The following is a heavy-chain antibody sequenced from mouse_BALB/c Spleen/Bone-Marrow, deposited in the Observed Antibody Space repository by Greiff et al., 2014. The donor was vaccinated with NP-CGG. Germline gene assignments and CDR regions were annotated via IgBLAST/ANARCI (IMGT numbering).Heavy chain of an antibody. Sequence: QVQLQQSGAELVTPGASVKLSCKASGYTFTSYWMHWVKQRPGQGLEWIGEIDPSDSYTNYNQKFKGKATLTVDKSSSTAYMQLSSLTSEDSAVYYCARDSITTVVATDYWGQGTTLTVSS. V-gene: IGHV1-69*02. CDR3: ARDSITTVVATDY. CDR1: GYTFTSYW. J-gene: IGHJ2*01. CDR2: IDPSDSYT. D-gene: IGHD1-1*01.